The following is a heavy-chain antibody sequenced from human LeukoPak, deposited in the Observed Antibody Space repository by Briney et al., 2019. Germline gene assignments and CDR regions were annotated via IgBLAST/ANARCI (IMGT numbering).Heavy chain of an antibody. CDR1: GFSFRSYA. D-gene: IGHD5-24*01. J-gene: IGHJ4*02. CDR2: ISYDARDE. CDR3: AKTPDRRDAYRISPPFDF. Sequence: GGSLRLSCVASGFSFRSYAMHWVRQAPGRGLEWLAFISYDARDEYYADSVKGRFTISRDNSKNTLYLQMNSLRGEDTAVFYCAKTPDRRDAYRISPPFDFWGQGALVTVSS. V-gene: IGHV3-30*04.